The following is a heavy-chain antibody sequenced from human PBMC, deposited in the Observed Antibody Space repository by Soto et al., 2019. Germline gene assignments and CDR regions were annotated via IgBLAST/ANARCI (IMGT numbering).Heavy chain of an antibody. J-gene: IGHJ6*02. CDR2: ISYDGSNK. V-gene: IGHV3-30-3*01. CDR1: GFTFSSYA. CDR3: ARENIVVARGMDV. Sequence: GGSLRLSCAASGFTFSSYAMHWVRQAPGKGLEWVAVISYDGSNKYYADSVKGRFTISRDNSKNTLYLQMNSLRAEDTAVYYCARENIVVARGMDVWGQGTTVTVSS. D-gene: IGHD2-15*01.